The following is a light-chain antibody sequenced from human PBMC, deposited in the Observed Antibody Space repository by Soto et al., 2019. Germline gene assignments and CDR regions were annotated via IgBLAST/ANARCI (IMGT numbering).Light chain of an antibody. CDR1: QTVSTY. Sequence: DIVLTQSPGTLSLAPGERATLSCRASQTVSTYLAWYQHKPGQAPRLLIYGASYRATGIPDRFSGSGSGTDFTLTISRLEPEDVAIYYCQQYDGSPRPFGQGTKVEI. CDR2: GAS. CDR3: QQYDGSPRP. V-gene: IGKV3-20*01. J-gene: IGKJ1*01.